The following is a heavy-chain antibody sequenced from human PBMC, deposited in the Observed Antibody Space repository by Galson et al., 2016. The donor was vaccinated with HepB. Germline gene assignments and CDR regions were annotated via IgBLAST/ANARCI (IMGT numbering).Heavy chain of an antibody. D-gene: IGHD3-9*01. CDR2: ISYTGTT. CDR1: GGSISPYF. V-gene: IGHV4-59*01. CDR3: ARETVQKPDILTGPRYFDY. J-gene: IGHJ4*02. Sequence: LSLTCTVSGGSISPYFWTWIRQPPGKGLAWIGYISYTGTTKYNPSLKSPLTISIDAPRRQFSLRLSSVTAADTAVYYCARETVQKPDILTGPRYFDYWGRGTLVTVSS.